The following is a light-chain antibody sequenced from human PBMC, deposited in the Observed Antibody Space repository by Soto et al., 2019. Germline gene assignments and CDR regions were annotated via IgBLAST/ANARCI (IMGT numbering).Light chain of an antibody. V-gene: IGKV1-39*01. CDR3: QQSYSTPDT. CDR1: QSISSY. CDR2: AAS. J-gene: IGKJ2*01. Sequence: DIQMTQSPSSLSASVGDRVTITCRASQSISSYLNWYQQKPGKAPKLLIYAASSLHSGALSRLSVCGSGTDFTPTISSLQPEDFAPHYCQQSYSTPDTFGQGTKLEIK.